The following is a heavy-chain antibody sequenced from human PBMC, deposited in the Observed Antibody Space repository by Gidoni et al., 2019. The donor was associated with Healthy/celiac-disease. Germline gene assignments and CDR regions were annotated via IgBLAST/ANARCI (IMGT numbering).Heavy chain of an antibody. J-gene: IGHJ4*02. Sequence: RSLRLSWAASGVTFSSYGLHWVREAPGKGLGWVAGIPYEGSNKYYADSVKSRFTISRDNSTNTLYLQMNSLSAEDTAVDCCATDWTTYSDYWGQGTLVTVSS. D-gene: IGHD2-21*01. CDR1: GVTFSSYG. CDR3: ATDWTTYSDY. CDR2: IPYEGSNK. V-gene: IGHV3-30*03.